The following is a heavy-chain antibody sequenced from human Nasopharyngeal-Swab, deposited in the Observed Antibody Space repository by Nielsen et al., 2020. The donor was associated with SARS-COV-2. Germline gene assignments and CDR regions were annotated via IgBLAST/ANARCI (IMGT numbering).Heavy chain of an antibody. CDR2: ISWNSGSI. V-gene: IGHV3-9*01. CDR3: AKGGYCSGGSCFNWFDP. Sequence: GGSLRLSCAASGFTFDDYAMHWVRQVPGKGLEWVSGISWNSGSIGYADSVKGRFTISRDNAKNSLYLQMNSLRAEDTALYYCAKGGYCSGGSCFNWFDPWGQGTLVTVSS. CDR1: GFTFDDYA. J-gene: IGHJ5*02. D-gene: IGHD2-15*01.